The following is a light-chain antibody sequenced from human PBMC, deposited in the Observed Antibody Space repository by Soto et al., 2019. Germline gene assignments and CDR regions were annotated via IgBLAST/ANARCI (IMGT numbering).Light chain of an antibody. CDR1: RTVLYSPNSKNY. CDR2: WAS. Sequence: DIVMTQSPDSLAVSLGERATINCKSSRTVLYSPNSKNYLAWYQQKPGQPPKLLISWASTRESGVPDRFSGRGSGTDFTLTISSLQAGDAAVYYCQQYLGTPVTFGQGTRLEIK. CDR3: QQYLGTPVT. J-gene: IGKJ5*01. V-gene: IGKV4-1*01.